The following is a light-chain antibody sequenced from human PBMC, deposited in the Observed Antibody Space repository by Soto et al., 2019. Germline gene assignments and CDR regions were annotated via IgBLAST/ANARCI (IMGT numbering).Light chain of an antibody. CDR2: DAS. V-gene: IGKV1-5*01. J-gene: IGKJ1*01. CDR1: QSISSW. CDR3: QQYNSYST. Sequence: DIQMTQSPSTLSASVGDRVTITCRASQSISSWLAWYQQKPGKAPKLLIYDASSLESGVPSRFSGRGSGTEFTLTISCLQPDDFATYYCQQYNSYSTFGQGTKLEIK.